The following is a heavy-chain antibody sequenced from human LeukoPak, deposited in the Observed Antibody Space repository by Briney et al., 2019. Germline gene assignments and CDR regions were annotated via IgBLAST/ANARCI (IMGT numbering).Heavy chain of an antibody. J-gene: IGHJ4*02. CDR1: GFTFSSYS. Sequence: GGSLRLSCAASGFTFSSYSMNWVRQAPGKGLEWVSSISSSSSYIYYADSVKGRFTISRDNAKNSLYLQMNSLRAEDTAVYYCARASSSSWDYDYWGQGTLVTVSS. CDR3: ARASSSSWDYDY. D-gene: IGHD6-13*01. V-gene: IGHV3-21*01. CDR2: ISSSSSYI.